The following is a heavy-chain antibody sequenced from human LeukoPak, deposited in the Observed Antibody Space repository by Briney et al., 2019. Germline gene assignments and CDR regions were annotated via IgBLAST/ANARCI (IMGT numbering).Heavy chain of an antibody. D-gene: IGHD3-10*01. CDR2: ISSSSTYI. CDR3: ARDRSPGNFDY. J-gene: IGHJ4*02. V-gene: IGHV3-21*01. Sequence: GGSLRLSCAASGFTFSSYEMNWVRQAPGKGLEWVSSISSSSTYINYADSVKGRFTISRDNAKNSLYLQMNSLRAEDTAVYYCARDRSPGNFDYWGQGTLVTVSS. CDR1: GFTFSSYE.